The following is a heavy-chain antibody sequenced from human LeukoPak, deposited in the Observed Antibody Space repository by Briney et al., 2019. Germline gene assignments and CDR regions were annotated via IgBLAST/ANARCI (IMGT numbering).Heavy chain of an antibody. Sequence: GGSLRLSCAASEFPFSSYEMNWVRQAPGKGLEWVSCITSSGSTIFYADSEKGRFTISRDNAKNSLYLQMNSLRAEDTAVYYCARMGGGGYYFDYWGQGTLVTVSS. CDR3: ARMGGGGYYFDY. CDR1: EFPFSSYE. CDR2: ITSSGSTI. V-gene: IGHV3-48*03. D-gene: IGHD1-26*01. J-gene: IGHJ4*02.